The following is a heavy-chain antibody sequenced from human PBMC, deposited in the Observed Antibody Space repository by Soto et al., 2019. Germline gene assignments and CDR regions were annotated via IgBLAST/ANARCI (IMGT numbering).Heavy chain of an antibody. CDR2: INPSGGST. CDR3: ARRMGIFGVVISYYYYGMDV. J-gene: IGHJ6*02. V-gene: IGHV1-46*01. Sequence: GASVKVSCKASGYTFTSYYMHWVRQAPGQGLEWMGIINPSGGSTSYAQKFQGRVTMTADKSTSTAYMELSSLRSEDTAVYYCARRMGIFGVVISYYYYGMDVWGQGTTVTISS. D-gene: IGHD3-3*01. CDR1: GYTFTSYY.